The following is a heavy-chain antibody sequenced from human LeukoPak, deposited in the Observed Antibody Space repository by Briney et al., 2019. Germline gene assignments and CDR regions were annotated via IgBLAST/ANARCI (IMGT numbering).Heavy chain of an antibody. J-gene: IGHJ4*02. CDR3: VRDRDYYVFDL. CDR1: GFTFSSYW. CDR2: IKQDGSEK. D-gene: IGHD3-10*02. V-gene: IGHV3-7*01. Sequence: GGSLRLSCAASGFTFSSYWMSWVRQAPGKGLEWVANIKQDGSEKYYVDSVKGRFTISRDNAKNSVYLQMNSLRAEDTAVYYCVRDRDYYVFDLWGQGTLVTVSS.